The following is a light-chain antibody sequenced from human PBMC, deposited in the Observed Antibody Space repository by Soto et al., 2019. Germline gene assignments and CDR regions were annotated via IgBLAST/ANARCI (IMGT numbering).Light chain of an antibody. CDR2: AAS. V-gene: IGKV1-17*01. Sequence: DIQMTQSPSSLSASVGDRVTITCRASQSISSYLNWYQQKPGKAPKLLIYAASSLQSGVPSRFSGSGSRTEFILTTSSLQPDDFATYYCLQQNSYPRTFGQGTKVDTK. CDR1: QSISSY. J-gene: IGKJ1*01. CDR3: LQQNSYPRT.